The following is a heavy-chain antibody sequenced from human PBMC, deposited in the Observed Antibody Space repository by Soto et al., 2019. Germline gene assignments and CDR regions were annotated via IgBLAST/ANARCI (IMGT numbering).Heavy chain of an antibody. CDR2: IIPILGIA. J-gene: IGHJ4*02. CDR3: ASLLRYFDSVDY. Sequence: QVQLVQSGAEVKKPGSSVKVSCKASGGTFSSYTISWVRQAPGQGLEWMGRIIPILGIANYAQKFQGRVTITADKSTSTAYMELRSLRSEDTAVYYCASLLRYFDSVDYWGQGTLVTVSS. V-gene: IGHV1-69*02. CDR1: GGTFSSYT. D-gene: IGHD3-9*01.